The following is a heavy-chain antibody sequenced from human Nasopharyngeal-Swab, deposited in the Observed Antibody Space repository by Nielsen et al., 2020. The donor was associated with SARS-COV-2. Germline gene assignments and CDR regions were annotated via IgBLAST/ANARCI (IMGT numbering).Heavy chain of an antibody. J-gene: IGHJ4*02. Sequence: GESLKISCAASGFTFSSYAMSWVRQAPGKGLEWVSAISGSGGSTYYADSVKGRFTISRDNSKNSLYLQMNSLRAEDTAVYYCARKNYFDYWGQGTLVTVSS. CDR1: GFTFSSYA. CDR2: ISGSGGST. V-gene: IGHV3-23*01. CDR3: ARKNYFDY.